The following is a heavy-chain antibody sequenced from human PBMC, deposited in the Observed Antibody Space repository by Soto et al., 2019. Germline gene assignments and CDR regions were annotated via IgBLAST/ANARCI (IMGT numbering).Heavy chain of an antibody. CDR2: ISASGGTT. Sequence: EVQLLESGGGLVQPGGSLRLSCAASGFTFGNYAMSWVRQAPGTGLEWVSSISASGGTTYYADAVKGHFTTSRDSFTNTLFLQMKSLPAEDTATYCCVKDRWRDGDHDTLDAFEIWGQGTMVTFSS. CDR1: GFTFGNYA. D-gene: IGHD4-17*01. CDR3: VKDRWRDGDHDTLDAFEI. V-gene: IGHV3-23*01. J-gene: IGHJ3*02.